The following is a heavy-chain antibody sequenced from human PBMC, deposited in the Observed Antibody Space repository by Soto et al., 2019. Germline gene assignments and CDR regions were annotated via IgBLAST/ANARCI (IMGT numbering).Heavy chain of an antibody. V-gene: IGHV3-23*01. CDR2: MSGSGSSI. CDR3: ARDNWNGAYYGLDV. D-gene: IGHD1-20*01. Sequence: GGSLRLSCVASHFAFNIDAMTWARQAPGKGLEWVSSMSGSGSSIYYADSVKGRFTITRDKSKKTLYLQMNSLRAEDTAVYWCARDNWNGAYYGLDVCGQGTTVTVSS. CDR1: HFAFNIDA. J-gene: IGHJ6*02.